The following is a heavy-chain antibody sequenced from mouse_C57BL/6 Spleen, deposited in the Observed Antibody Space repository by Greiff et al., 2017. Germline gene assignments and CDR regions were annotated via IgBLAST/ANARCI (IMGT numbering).Heavy chain of an antibody. CDR2: IDPANGNT. CDR1: GFNIKNTY. V-gene: IGHV14-3*01. D-gene: IGHD1-1*01. CDR3: ARNYDGSSYVYFDY. J-gene: IGHJ2*01. Sequence: VQLQQSVAELVRPGASVKLSCTASGFNIKNTYMHWVKQRPEQGLEWIGRIDPANGNTKYAPKFQGKATVTADTSSNTAYLQLSSLTSEDTAIYYWARNYDGSSYVYFDYWGQGTTLTVSS.